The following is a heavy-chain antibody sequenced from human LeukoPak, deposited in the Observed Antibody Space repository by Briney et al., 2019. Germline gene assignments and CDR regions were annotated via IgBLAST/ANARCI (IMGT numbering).Heavy chain of an antibody. CDR3: ARDRVGGFFDY. J-gene: IGHJ4*02. CDR1: GFTFTTYW. CDR2: VRQDGGEQ. D-gene: IGHD6-25*01. V-gene: IGHV3-7*04. Sequence: GGSLRLSCTASGFTFTTYWLSWVRQAPGKGLEKVANVRQDGGEQQYADSLRGRFTISRDNAKNSVYLQMNSLRAEDTAVYFCARDRVGGFFDYWGRGTQVTV.